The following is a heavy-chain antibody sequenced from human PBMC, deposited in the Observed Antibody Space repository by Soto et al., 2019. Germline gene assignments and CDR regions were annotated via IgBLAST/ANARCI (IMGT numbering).Heavy chain of an antibody. J-gene: IGHJ4*02. CDR1: SGSISSSNW. Sequence: QVQLQESGPGLVKPSGTLSLTCAVSSGSISSSNWWSWVRQPPGKGLEWIGEIYHSGSTNNKPSLKSRVTISVDKSKNQFSLKLSSGTAADTVVYYCARSRASQYCGGDCYSGGGYFDYWGQGTLVTVSS. D-gene: IGHD2-21*01. V-gene: IGHV4-4*02. CDR3: ARSRASQYCGGDCYSGGGYFDY. CDR2: IYHSGST.